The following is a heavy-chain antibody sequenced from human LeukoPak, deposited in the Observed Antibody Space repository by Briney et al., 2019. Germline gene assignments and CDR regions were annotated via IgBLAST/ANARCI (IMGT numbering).Heavy chain of an antibody. Sequence: GGSLRLSCAASGFTFSSYAMSWVRQAPGKGLEWVSAISGSGGSTYYADPVKGRFTISRDNSKNTLYLQMNSLRAEDTAVYYCAKYNHYVDAGGNYYYMDVWGKGTTVTVSS. J-gene: IGHJ6*03. D-gene: IGHD4-17*01. V-gene: IGHV3-23*01. CDR2: ISGSGGST. CDR1: GFTFSSYA. CDR3: AKYNHYVDAGGNYYYMDV.